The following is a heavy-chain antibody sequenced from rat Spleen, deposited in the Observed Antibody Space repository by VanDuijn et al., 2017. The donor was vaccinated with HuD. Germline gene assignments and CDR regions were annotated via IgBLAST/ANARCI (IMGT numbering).Heavy chain of an antibody. CDR2: ITNAAGKV. V-gene: IGHV5-31*01. Sequence: EVQLVESGGGLVQPGRSLKLSCITSGFTFNYYWMTWIRQAPGKGLEWVASITNAAGKVYYPDSVKGRFTISRDNARNTLYLQMDSLKSEDTATYYCANNWELYYWGQGVMVTVSS. J-gene: IGHJ2*01. CDR3: ANNWELYY. D-gene: IGHD5-1*01. CDR1: GFTFNYYW.